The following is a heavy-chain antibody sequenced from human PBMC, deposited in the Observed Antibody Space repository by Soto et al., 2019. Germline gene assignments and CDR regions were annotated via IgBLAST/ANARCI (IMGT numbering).Heavy chain of an antibody. CDR3: VKDPHDYSNFGYYFDY. J-gene: IGHJ4*02. CDR2: INPNGGST. CDR1: GYKFINHY. V-gene: IGHV3-64D*06. D-gene: IGHD4-4*01. Sequence: SCKASGYKFINHYMHWVRQVPGVGLEWMGIINPNGGSTYYADSVKGRFTISRDNSKNTLYLQMSSLRAEDTAVYYCVKDPHDYSNFGYYFDYWGQGTLVTVSS.